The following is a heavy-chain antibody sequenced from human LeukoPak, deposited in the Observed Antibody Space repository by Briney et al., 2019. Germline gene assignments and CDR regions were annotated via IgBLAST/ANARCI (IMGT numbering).Heavy chain of an antibody. J-gene: IGHJ6*03. CDR2: ISSSGSTI. CDR3: ARVSSSGYLYYYYYMDV. CDR1: EFTFSSYH. Sequence: GGSLRLSCAASEFTFSSYHMNWVRQAPGKGLEWVSYISSSGSTIYYADSVKGRFTISRDNSKNTLYLQMNSLRAEDTAVYYCARVSSSGYLYYYYYMDVWGKGTTVTISS. D-gene: IGHD3-22*01. V-gene: IGHV3-48*03.